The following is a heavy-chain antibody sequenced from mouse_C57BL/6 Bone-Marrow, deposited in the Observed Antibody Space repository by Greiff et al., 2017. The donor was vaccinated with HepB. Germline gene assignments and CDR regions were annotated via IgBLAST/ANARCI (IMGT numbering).Heavy chain of an antibody. Sequence: EVQLVESGGGLVKPGGSLKLSCAASGFTFSDYGMHWVRQAPEKGLEWVAYISSGSSTIYYADTVKGRFTISRDNAKNTLFLQMTSLRSEDTAMYYCARGMRNGYYIYYYAMDYWGQGTSVTVSS. CDR2: ISSGSSTI. J-gene: IGHJ4*01. D-gene: IGHD2-3*01. CDR3: ARGMRNGYYIYYYAMDY. CDR1: GFTFSDYG. V-gene: IGHV5-17*01.